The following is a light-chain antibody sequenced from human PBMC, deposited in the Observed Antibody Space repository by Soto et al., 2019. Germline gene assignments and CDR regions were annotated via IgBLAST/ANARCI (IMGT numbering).Light chain of an antibody. V-gene: IGKV3D-15*01. CDR1: HSVDSN. J-gene: IGKJ1*01. CDR2: GAA. Sequence: VVMTQSPGTLSVSTGEGATLSCRASHSVDSNLAWYQQKPGQAPRLLMYGAATRPSGIPDRFSGSGSGTEFTLTISSLQSEDFAVYYCQQYNKWPRTFGQGTKVDIK. CDR3: QQYNKWPRT.